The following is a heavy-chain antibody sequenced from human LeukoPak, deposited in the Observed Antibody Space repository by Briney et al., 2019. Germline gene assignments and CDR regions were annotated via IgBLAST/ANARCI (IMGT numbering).Heavy chain of an antibody. CDR2: INSDGSST. J-gene: IGHJ4*02. D-gene: IGHD5-18*01. CDR3: ARADTAMVYDYFDY. CDR1: GFTFSSYW. V-gene: IGHV3-74*01. Sequence: GGSLRLSCAASGFTFSSYWMHWVRQAPGKGLVWVSRINSDGSSTSYADSVKGRFTISRDNAKNTLYLQMNSLRAEGTAVYYCARADTAMVYDYFDYWGQGTLVTVSS.